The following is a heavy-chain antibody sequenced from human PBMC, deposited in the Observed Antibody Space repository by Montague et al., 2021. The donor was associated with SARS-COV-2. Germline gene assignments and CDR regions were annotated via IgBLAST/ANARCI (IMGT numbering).Heavy chain of an antibody. CDR1: GPSSSGYY. Sequence: ETLSLTCAVHGPSSSGYYWNWIRQPPGKGLEWIGEINHGGSTKYSPSLKSRLTISADTSKNQFSLKLTSVAAADTAVYYCARLRDGVVPSPILGVGPYYSYYYMDVWGRGTTVTVSS. CDR2: INHGGST. CDR3: ARLRDGVVPSPILGVGPYYSYYYMDV. J-gene: IGHJ6*03. D-gene: IGHD3-10*01. V-gene: IGHV4-34*01.